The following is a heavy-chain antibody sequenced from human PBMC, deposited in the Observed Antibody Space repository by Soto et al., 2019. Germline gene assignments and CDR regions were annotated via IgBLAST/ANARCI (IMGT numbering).Heavy chain of an antibody. CDR2: IKQDGSEK. CDR3: ARDTAAMRIVSLLNRPDD. V-gene: IGHV3-7*01. CDR1: GFTFSSYW. J-gene: IGHJ4*02. Sequence: PGGSLRLSCAASGFTFSSYWMTWVRQAPGKGLEWVANIKQDGSEKYYVDSVKGRFTISRDNAKNSLYLQMNSLRVEDTAVYYCARDTAAMRIVSLLNRPDDWGQGTLVTVSS. D-gene: IGHD3-22*01.